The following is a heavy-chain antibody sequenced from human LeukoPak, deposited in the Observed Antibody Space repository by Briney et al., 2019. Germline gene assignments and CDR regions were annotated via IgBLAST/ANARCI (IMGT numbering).Heavy chain of an antibody. CDR1: GFIFSSYW. Sequence: GGSLRLSCAASGFIFSSYWMPWVRQAPGKGLVWVSRINSDGSSTSYADSAKGRFTISRDNAKNTLYLQMNSLRAEDTAVYYCARDSGYYYDSSGPRDVWGQGTTVTVSS. CDR3: ARDSGYYYDSSGPRDV. J-gene: IGHJ6*02. CDR2: INSDGSST. V-gene: IGHV3-74*01. D-gene: IGHD3-22*01.